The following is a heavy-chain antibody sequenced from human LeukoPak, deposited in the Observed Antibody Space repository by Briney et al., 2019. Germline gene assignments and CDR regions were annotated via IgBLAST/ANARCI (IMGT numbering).Heavy chain of an antibody. CDR1: AFTFSSNG. CDR2: ISYDGSNK. CDR3: AKDRNVDTAMVTDY. V-gene: IGHV3-30*18. Sequence: GGSLRLSCAASAFTFSSNGMHWVRQAPGKGLEWVAVISYDGSNKYYADSVKGRFTISRDNSKTTLYLQMNSLRAEDTAVYYWAKDRNVDTAMVTDYWGQGTLVTVSS. J-gene: IGHJ4*02. D-gene: IGHD5-18*01.